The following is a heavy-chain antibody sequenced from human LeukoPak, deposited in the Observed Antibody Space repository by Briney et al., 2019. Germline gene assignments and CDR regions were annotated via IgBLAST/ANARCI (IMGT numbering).Heavy chain of an antibody. Sequence: NPNSGGTNYALKFQGRVTMTRDTSISTAYMELSRLRSDDTAVYYCARGPRYGSGNYYNNYWGQGTLVTVSS. V-gene: IGHV1-2*02. D-gene: IGHD3-10*01. J-gene: IGHJ4*02. CDR2: NPNSGGT. CDR3: ARGPRYGSGNYYNNY.